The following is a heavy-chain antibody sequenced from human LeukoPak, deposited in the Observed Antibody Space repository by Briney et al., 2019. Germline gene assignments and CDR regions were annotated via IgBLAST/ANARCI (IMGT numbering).Heavy chain of an antibody. Sequence: GRSLRLSCAASGFTFSSYGMHWVRQAPGKGLEWVAVIWYDGSNKYYADSVKGRFTISRDNSKNTLYLKMKSLRAEDTPVYYCARDHKPYSSSWYVLGYWGQGPLVTVYS. D-gene: IGHD6-13*01. CDR3: ARDHKPYSSSWYVLGY. J-gene: IGHJ4*02. CDR1: GFTFSSYG. V-gene: IGHV3-33*01. CDR2: IWYDGSNK.